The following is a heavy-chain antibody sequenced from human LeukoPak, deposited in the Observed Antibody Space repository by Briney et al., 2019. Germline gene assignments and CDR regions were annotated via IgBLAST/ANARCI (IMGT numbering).Heavy chain of an antibody. V-gene: IGHV1-2*02. CDR1: GYTFTGYY. Sequence: GASVKVSCTASGYTFTGYYMHWVRQAPGQGLEWMGWINPNSGGTKYAQKFQGRVTMTRDTSISTAYMELSRLRSDDTAVYYCATLSPYCSSTSCPQSEVYYFDYWGQGTLVTVSS. CDR3: ATLSPYCSSTSCPQSEVYYFDY. CDR2: INPNSGGT. D-gene: IGHD2-2*01. J-gene: IGHJ4*02.